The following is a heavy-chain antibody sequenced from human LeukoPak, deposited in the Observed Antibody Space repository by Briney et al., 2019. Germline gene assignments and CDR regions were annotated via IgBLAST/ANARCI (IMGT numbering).Heavy chain of an antibody. D-gene: IGHD3-16*01. CDR2: ISGSCGST. CDR1: GLIFSSYA. J-gene: IGHJ4*02. V-gene: IGHV3-23*01. Sequence: HSGGSLRLSCAASGLIFSSYAMSWVRQAPGKGLEWVATISGSCGSTYYADSVKGRFTISRDNSKDTVYLQMNSLRAAECATDYSANYRYCIYDVRPGDFDYWGQGTLGTVSS. CDR3: ANYRYCIYDVRPGDFDY.